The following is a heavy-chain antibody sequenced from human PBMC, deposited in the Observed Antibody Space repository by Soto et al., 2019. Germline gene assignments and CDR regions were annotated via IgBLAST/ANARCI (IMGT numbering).Heavy chain of an antibody. CDR2: IYPGDSDT. D-gene: IGHD3-3*01. Sequence: SGESLKISCKGSGYSFTSYWIGWVRQMPGKGLEWMGIIYPGDSDTRYSPSFQGQVTISADKSISTAYLQWSSLKASDTAMYYCARHVGIGELRSYYYGMDVWGQGTTVTVSS. CDR3: ARHVGIGELRSYYYGMDV. J-gene: IGHJ6*02. CDR1: GYSFTSYW. V-gene: IGHV5-51*01.